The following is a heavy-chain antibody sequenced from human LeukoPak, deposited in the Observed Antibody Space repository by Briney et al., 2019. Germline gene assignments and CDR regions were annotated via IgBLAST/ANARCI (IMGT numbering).Heavy chain of an antibody. CDR2: INSDGSNT. CDR3: ARGPYSSGWSLIDY. J-gene: IGHJ4*02. V-gene: IGHV3-74*01. D-gene: IGHD6-19*01. Sequence: GGSLRLSCATSGLTFGTTWMHWVRQAPGKGLVWVSRINSDGSNTNYADSVKGRFTISRDNAKNTLYLQMNSLRAEDTAVYYCARGPYSSGWSLIDYWGQGTLVTVSS. CDR1: GLTFGTTW.